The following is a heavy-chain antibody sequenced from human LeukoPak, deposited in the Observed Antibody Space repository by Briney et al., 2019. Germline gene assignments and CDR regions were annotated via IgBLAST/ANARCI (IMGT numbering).Heavy chain of an antibody. D-gene: IGHD5-12*01. CDR2: INHSGST. CDR1: GGSFSGYY. V-gene: IGHV4-34*01. J-gene: IGHJ4*02. CDR3: ARLGKWLRIFDY. Sequence: SETLSLTCAAYGGSFSGYYWSWIRQPPGKGLEWIGEINHSGSTNYNPSLKSRVTISVDTSKNQFSLKLSSVTAADTAVYYCARLGKWLRIFDYWGQGTLVTVSS.